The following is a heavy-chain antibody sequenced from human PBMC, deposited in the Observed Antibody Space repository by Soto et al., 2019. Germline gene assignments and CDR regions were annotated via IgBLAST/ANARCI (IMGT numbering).Heavy chain of an antibody. CDR2: IYYTGST. CDR1: GGSISTSGYY. V-gene: IGHV4-39*01. D-gene: IGHD6-19*01. Sequence: QVQLQESGPRLLKPSETLSLSCTVSGGSISTSGYYWAWIRQPPGKGLEWIGNIYYTGSTYYNPSPERRLVMSVDTSKKQFSLRLNSVTAADTAVYYCARYSSTWAFDYWGQGTLVAVSS. CDR3: ARYSSTWAFDY. J-gene: IGHJ4*02.